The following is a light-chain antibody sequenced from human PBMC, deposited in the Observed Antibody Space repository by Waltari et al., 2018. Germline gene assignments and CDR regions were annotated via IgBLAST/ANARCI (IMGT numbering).Light chain of an antibody. J-gene: IGKJ4*01. CDR3: QQRSNWPLT. V-gene: IGKV3-11*01. Sequence: IVLTQSPATLSLSPGDRATLSCRASQSVSSYLAWYQQKPGQAPRLLIYDASDRATGIPARFSGSGSGTDFTLTFSSLEPEDFAVYYCQQRSNWPLTFGGGTKVEIK. CDR1: QSVSSY. CDR2: DAS.